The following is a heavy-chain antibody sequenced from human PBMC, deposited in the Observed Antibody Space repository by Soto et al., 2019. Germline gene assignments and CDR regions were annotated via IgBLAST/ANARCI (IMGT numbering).Heavy chain of an antibody. CDR3: AKTPNTGYNLNFDY. Sequence: GGSLRLSCVASGFTFSNYAMSWVRQAPGKGLEWVSSISSSGGSTYYAGSVKGRFTISKDNSKNTLYLQMNSLRAEDTAVYYCAKTPNTGYNLNFDYWGQGTLVTVSS. D-gene: IGHD5-12*01. CDR2: ISSSGGST. J-gene: IGHJ4*02. V-gene: IGHV3-23*01. CDR1: GFTFSNYA.